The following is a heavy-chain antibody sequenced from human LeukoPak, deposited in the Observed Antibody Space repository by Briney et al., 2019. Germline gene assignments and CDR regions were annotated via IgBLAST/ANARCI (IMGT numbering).Heavy chain of an antibody. J-gene: IGHJ4*02. CDR3: ARLRPNYDFWSGYYVYFDY. D-gene: IGHD3-3*01. V-gene: IGHV4-30-4*01. Sequence: SETLSLTCTVSGGSISSGDYYWSWIRQPPGQGLEWIGYISLSGGTYYNPSLKSRATISLDTSRNQFSLKLSSVTAADTAVYYCARLRPNYDFWSGYYVYFDYWGQGTLVTVSS. CDR2: ISLSGGT. CDR1: GGSISSGDYY.